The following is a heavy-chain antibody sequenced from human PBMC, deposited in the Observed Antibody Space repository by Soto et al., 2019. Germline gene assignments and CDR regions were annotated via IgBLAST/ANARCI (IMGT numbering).Heavy chain of an antibody. Sequence: ASVKVSCKASGYTFTGYYMHWVRQAPGQGLEWMGWINPNSGGTNYARKFQGRVTMTRDTSISTAYMELSRLRSDDTAVYYCARDYGDYPRLGYFDYWGQGTLVTVSS. J-gene: IGHJ4*02. CDR3: ARDYGDYPRLGYFDY. V-gene: IGHV1-2*02. CDR2: INPNSGGT. CDR1: GYTFTGYY. D-gene: IGHD4-17*01.